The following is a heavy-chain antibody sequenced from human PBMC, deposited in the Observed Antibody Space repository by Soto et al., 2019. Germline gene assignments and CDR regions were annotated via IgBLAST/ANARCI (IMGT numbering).Heavy chain of an antibody. D-gene: IGHD1-26*01. CDR3: ARDLELGTYLYFFDY. J-gene: IGHJ4*02. V-gene: IGHV3-21*01. CDR2: ISSSSSYI. CDR1: GFTFSSYS. Sequence: EVQLVESGGGLVKPGGSLRLSCAASGFTFSSYSMNWVRQAPGKGLEWVSSISSSSSYIKYADSVKGRFTISRDNAKNSVYLQLNNLEAEDTAVYYCARDLELGTYLYFFDYWGQGSLVTVSS.